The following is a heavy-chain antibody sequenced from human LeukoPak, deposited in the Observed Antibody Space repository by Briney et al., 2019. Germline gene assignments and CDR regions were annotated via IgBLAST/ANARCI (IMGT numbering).Heavy chain of an antibody. CDR1: GGSFSGYY. CDR3: ARGGEDY. Sequence: SETLSLTCAVYGGSFSGYYWSWIRQPPGKGLEWIGEINHSGSTNYNPSLKSRVAISVDTSKNQFSLKLSSVTAADTAVYYCARGGEDYWGQGTLVTVSS. J-gene: IGHJ4*02. V-gene: IGHV4-34*01. CDR2: INHSGST.